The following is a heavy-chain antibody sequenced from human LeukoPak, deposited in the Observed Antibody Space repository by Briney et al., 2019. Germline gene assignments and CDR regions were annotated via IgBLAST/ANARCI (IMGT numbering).Heavy chain of an antibody. CDR2: INSDGSST. CDR3: AREAYYYDSSGYFFFRNEQVYFDY. D-gene: IGHD3-22*01. V-gene: IGHV3-74*01. J-gene: IGHJ4*02. CDR1: GLTFSSHW. Sequence: GGSLRLSCAASGLTFSSHWMHWVRQAPGKGLVWVSRINSDGSSTSYADSVKGRFTISRDNAKNTLYLQMNSLRAEDTAVYYCAREAYYYDSSGYFFFRNEQVYFDYWGQGTLVTVSS.